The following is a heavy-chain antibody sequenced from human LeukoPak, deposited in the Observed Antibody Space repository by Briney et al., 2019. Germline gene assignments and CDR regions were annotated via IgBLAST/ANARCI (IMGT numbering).Heavy chain of an antibody. J-gene: IGHJ4*02. CDR3: TKDYYGSGSYRYRFDY. CDR2: FKSKTDGGTT. D-gene: IGHD3-10*01. V-gene: IGHV3-15*01. CDR1: GFTFSNAW. Sequence: GGSLRLCRAASGFTFSNAWMSWVRQAPGKGLEWVGRFKSKTDGGTTDYAAPVKGRFTISRDDSKNTLYLQMNSLKTEDTAVYYCTKDYYGSGSYRYRFDYWCQGTLVTVSA.